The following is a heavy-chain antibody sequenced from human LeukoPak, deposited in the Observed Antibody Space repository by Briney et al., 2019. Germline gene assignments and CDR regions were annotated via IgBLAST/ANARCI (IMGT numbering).Heavy chain of an antibody. CDR3: ARARYSNPRSRFDP. Sequence: ASVKVFCKASGYTFTSYDINWVRQATGQGLEWMGWMNPNSGNTGYAQKFQGRVTMTRNTSISTAYMELSSLRSEDTAVYYCARARYSNPRSRFDPWGQGTLVTVSS. CDR2: MNPNSGNT. D-gene: IGHD4-11*01. V-gene: IGHV1-8*01. J-gene: IGHJ5*02. CDR1: GYTFTSYD.